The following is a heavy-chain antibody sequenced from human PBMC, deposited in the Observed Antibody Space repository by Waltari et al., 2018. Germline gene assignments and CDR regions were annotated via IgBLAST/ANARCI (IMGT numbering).Heavy chain of an antibody. J-gene: IGHJ6*03. CDR2: IYYSGST. D-gene: IGHD3-10*01. Sequence: QVQLQESGPGLVKPSQTLSLTCTVSGGSISSGGYYWSWIRQHPGKGLEWIGYIYYSGSTYYNPSLKSRVTISVDTSKNQFSLKLSSVTAADTAVYYCVRTNYYDSSYYYYMDVWGKGTTVTVSS. CDR1: GGSISSGGYY. V-gene: IGHV4-31*03. CDR3: VRTNYYDSSYYYYMDV.